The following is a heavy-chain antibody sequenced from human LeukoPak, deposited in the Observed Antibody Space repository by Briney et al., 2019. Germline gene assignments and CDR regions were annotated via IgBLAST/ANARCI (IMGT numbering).Heavy chain of an antibody. CDR3: AIIQHYDFWSGYFDY. CDR1: GGTFSSYA. V-gene: IGHV1-8*02. D-gene: IGHD3-3*01. J-gene: IGHJ4*02. Sequence: ASVKVSCKASGGTFSSYAISWVRQAPGQGLEWMGWMNPNSGNTGYAQKFQGRVTMTRNTSISTAYMELSSLRSEDTAVYYCAIIQHYDFWSGYFDYWGQGTLVTVSS. CDR2: MNPNSGNT.